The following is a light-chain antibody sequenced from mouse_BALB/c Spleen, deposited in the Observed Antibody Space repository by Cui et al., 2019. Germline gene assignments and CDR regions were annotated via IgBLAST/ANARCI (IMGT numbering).Light chain of an antibody. CDR2: STS. CDR1: SSVSSSY. J-gene: IGKJ5*01. Sequence: QIVLTQSPAIMSASLGERVTMTCTASSSVSSSYLHWYQQKPGSSPKLWIYSTSNLASGVPARFSGSGSGTSYSLTISSMEAEDAATYYCLQYHRSPPTFGAGTKLELK. CDR3: LQYHRSPPT. V-gene: IGKV4-74*01.